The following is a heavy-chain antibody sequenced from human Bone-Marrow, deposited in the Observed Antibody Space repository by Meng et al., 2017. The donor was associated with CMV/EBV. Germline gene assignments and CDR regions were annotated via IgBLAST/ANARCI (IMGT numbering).Heavy chain of an antibody. CDR1: GGSISSSSYY. Sequence: SETLSLTCTVSGGSISSSSYYWGWIRQPPGKGLEWIGSIYYSGSTYYNPSLKSRVTISVDTSKNQFSLKLSSVTAADTAVYYCARGTMVVTHDYWGQGTLVTVSS. CDR2: IYYSGST. CDR3: ARGTMVVTHDY. J-gene: IGHJ4*02. D-gene: IGHD4-23*01. V-gene: IGHV4-39*07.